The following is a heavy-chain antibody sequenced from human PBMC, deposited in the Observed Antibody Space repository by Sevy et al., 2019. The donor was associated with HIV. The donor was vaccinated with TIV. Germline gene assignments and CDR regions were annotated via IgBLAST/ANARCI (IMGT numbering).Heavy chain of an antibody. CDR3: ARESYDFWTGPVDYDYGMDV. D-gene: IGHD3-3*01. J-gene: IGHJ6*02. CDR1: GYTFSDSGYY. V-gene: IGHV1-2*02. CDR2: INPKSGAT. Sequence: ASVKVSCKASGYTFSDSGYYVHWVRQAPGQGLEWMGWINPKSGATNYAQKFQGRVTTTRDTSVSTANMELTRLTSDDTAVYYCARESYDFWTGPVDYDYGMDVWGQGTTVTVSS.